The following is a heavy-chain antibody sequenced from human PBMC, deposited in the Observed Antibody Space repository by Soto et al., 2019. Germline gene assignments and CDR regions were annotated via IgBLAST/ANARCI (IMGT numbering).Heavy chain of an antibody. Sequence: EVQLVESGGGLVQPGGSLRLSCAASKFTFSSYWMHWVRQAPGKGLVWVSRINPDGSRTTYADSVKGRFTISRDNAKNTAFLQMDSLRAEDTTMYYCVRVASVSYDWSDPWGLGTLVTVSP. CDR1: KFTFSSYW. D-gene: IGHD1-26*01. CDR2: INPDGSRT. V-gene: IGHV3-74*01. CDR3: VRVASVSYDWSDP. J-gene: IGHJ5*02.